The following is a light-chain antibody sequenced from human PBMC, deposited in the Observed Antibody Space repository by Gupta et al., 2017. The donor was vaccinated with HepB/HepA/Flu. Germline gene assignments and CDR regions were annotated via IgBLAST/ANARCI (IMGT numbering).Light chain of an antibody. Sequence: EIVLTQSPSTLSLSPGERATLSCRASQSVSSYLAWYQQKPGQAPRLLIYDASNRATGIPARFSGRGSGTDFTLTISSLEPEYFEVYYCQQRSNWPTFGGGTKVEIK. V-gene: IGKV3-11*01. CDR3: QQRSNWPT. J-gene: IGKJ4*01. CDR1: QSVSSY. CDR2: DAS.